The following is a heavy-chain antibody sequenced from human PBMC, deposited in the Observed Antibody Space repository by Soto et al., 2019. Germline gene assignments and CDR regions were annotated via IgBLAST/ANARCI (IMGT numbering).Heavy chain of an antibody. CDR2: IYYSGST. CDR1: GGSISSSSYY. V-gene: IGHV4-39*01. J-gene: IGHJ3*02. CDR3: ARGGPSKYCSRTSCFTDAFDI. Sequence: SETLSLTCTVSGGSISSSSYYWGWIRQPPGKGLEWIGSIYYSGSTYYNPSLESRVTISVDTSENQFSLRLSSVTASDTAVYYCARGGPSKYCSRTSCFTDAFDIWGQGTMVTVSS. D-gene: IGHD2-2*01.